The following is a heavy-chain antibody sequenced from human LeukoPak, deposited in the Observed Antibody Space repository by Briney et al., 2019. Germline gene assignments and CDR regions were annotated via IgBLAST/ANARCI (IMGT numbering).Heavy chain of an antibody. CDR3: ARGGGGQWLVYFDY. D-gene: IGHD6-19*01. CDR1: GFTFSSYE. Sequence: GGSLRLSCAASGFTFSSYEMNWVRQAPGKGLEWVSYISSSGGTIYYADSVKGRFTISRDNAKNSLYLQMNSLRAEGTAVYYCARGGGGQWLVYFDYWGQGTLVTVSS. V-gene: IGHV3-48*03. CDR2: ISSSGGTI. J-gene: IGHJ4*02.